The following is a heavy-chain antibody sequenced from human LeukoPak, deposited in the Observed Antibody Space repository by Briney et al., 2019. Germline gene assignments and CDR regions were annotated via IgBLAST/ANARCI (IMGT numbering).Heavy chain of an antibody. CDR3: ARAAPYYYDSSGYSEKGDYYYYYMDV. D-gene: IGHD3-22*01. V-gene: IGHV3-11*04. Sequence: GGSLRLSCAASGFTLSDYYMSWIRQAPGKGLEWVSYISSSGSTIYYADSVKGRFTISRDNAKNSLYLQMNSLRAEDTAVYYCARAAPYYYDSSGYSEKGDYYYYYMDVWGKGTTVTVSS. J-gene: IGHJ6*03. CDR1: GFTLSDYY. CDR2: ISSSGSTI.